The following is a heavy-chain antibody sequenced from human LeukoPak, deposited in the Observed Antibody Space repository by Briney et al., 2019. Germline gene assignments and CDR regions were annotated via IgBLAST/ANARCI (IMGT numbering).Heavy chain of an antibody. D-gene: IGHD1-1*01. Sequence: GASVKVSCKASGGTFSSYAISWVRQAPGQGLEWMGGIIPIFGTANYAQKFQGRVTITADESTSTAYMELSSLGSEDTAVYYCARGGTTGTTGDWFDPWGQGTLVTVSS. J-gene: IGHJ5*02. V-gene: IGHV1-69*13. CDR2: IIPIFGTA. CDR1: GGTFSSYA. CDR3: ARGGTTGTTGDWFDP.